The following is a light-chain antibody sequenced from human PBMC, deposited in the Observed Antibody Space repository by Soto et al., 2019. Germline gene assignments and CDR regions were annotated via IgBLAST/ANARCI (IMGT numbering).Light chain of an antibody. CDR3: SSYTSSSTAPYV. CDR1: SSDVGGYNY. J-gene: IGLJ1*01. Sequence: QSALTQPASVSGSPGQSITISCTGTSSDVGGYNYVSLYQQHPGKAPKLMIYDVSNRPSGISNRFSGSKSGNTASLTISGLQAEDEADYYCSSYTSSSTAPYVFGTGTKVTVL. V-gene: IGLV2-14*01. CDR2: DVS.